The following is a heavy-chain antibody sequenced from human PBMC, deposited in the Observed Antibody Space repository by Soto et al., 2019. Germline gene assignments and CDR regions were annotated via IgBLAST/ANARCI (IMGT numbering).Heavy chain of an antibody. D-gene: IGHD6-13*01. CDR2: IYYSGST. J-gene: IGHJ4*02. Sequence: SETLSLTCTVSGGSISSSSYYWGWIRQPPGKGLEWIGYIYYSGSTYYNPSLKSRVTISVDTSKNQFSLKLSSVTAADTAVYYCARGDPGYSSSWPYYFDYWGQGTLVTVSS. CDR1: GGSISSSSYY. CDR3: ARGDPGYSSSWPYYFDY. V-gene: IGHV4-31*03.